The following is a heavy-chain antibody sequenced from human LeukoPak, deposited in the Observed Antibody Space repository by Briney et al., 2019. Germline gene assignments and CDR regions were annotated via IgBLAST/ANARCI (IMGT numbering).Heavy chain of an antibody. Sequence: GGSLRLSCAASGFTFSSYSMNWVRRAPGKGLEWVSSISSSSSYIYYADSVKGRFTISRDNAKNSLYLQMNSLRAEDTAVYYCARDVPYCSGGSCYGFDYWGQGTLVTVSS. CDR3: ARDVPYCSGGSCYGFDY. CDR2: ISSSSSYI. V-gene: IGHV3-21*01. J-gene: IGHJ4*02. D-gene: IGHD2-15*01. CDR1: GFTFSSYS.